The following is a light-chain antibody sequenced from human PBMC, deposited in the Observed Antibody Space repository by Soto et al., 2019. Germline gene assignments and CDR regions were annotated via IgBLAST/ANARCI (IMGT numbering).Light chain of an antibody. CDR3: LSADISGSYWV. CDR2: KDT. V-gene: IGLV3-16*01. CDR1: ALKKKY. Sequence: SYELTQPPSVSVSLGQTSKITCSGEALKKKYAYWCQQKPGQFPVLVMFKDTERPSGVPERFSASSSGTQVTLTISGVQAEDEADYYCLSADISGSYWVFGGGTKVTVL. J-gene: IGLJ3*02.